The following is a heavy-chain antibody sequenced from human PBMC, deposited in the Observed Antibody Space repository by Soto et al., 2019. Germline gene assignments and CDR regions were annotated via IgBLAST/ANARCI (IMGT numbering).Heavy chain of an antibody. Sequence: LSLTCTVFGGSFRGYYWSWIRQPPGKGLEWIGEINQSGSANYHPSLKSRVTISLDTSKNQFSLKLSSVTAADKAVYYCARGSRDHTSDYYDSSGYINSYFDYWGQGTQVSVCS. D-gene: IGHD3-22*01. CDR2: INQSGSA. CDR3: ARGSRDHTSDYYDSSGYINSYFDY. CDR1: GGSFRGYY. V-gene: IGHV4-34*01. J-gene: IGHJ4*02.